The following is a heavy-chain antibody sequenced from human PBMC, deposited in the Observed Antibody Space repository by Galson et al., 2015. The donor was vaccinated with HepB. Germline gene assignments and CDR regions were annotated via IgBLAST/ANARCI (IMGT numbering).Heavy chain of an antibody. D-gene: IGHD5-24*01. CDR1: GFTFSSYA. CDR2: MSGSGGNT. J-gene: IGHJ4*02. Sequence: SLRLSCAASGFTFSSYAMTWVRQTPGKGLEWVLGMSGSGGNTYYTDSVKGRFTISRDNSRNTVNLQMTSLRVEDTAVYYCAKGQGYNSLGVDYWGQGTLVTVSS. CDR3: AKGQGYNSLGVDY. V-gene: IGHV3-23*01.